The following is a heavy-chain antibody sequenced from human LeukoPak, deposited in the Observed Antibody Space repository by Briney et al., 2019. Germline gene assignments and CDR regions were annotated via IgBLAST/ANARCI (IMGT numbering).Heavy chain of an antibody. CDR2: IYPGDSDT. CDR1: GYSFTSYW. V-gene: IGHV5-51*01. Sequence: GESLKISCKGSGYSFTSYWIGWVRQMPGKGLEWMGIIYPGDSDTRYSPSFQGQVTISADKSISTAYLQWSSLKASDTAMYYCARHGSSSWYPGWFDPWGQGTLVTVSS. D-gene: IGHD6-13*01. CDR3: ARHGSSSWYPGWFDP. J-gene: IGHJ5*02.